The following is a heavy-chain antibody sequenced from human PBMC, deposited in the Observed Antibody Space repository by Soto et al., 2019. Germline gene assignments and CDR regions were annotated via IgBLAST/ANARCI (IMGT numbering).Heavy chain of an antibody. V-gene: IGHV5-51*01. CDR2: IHPGDSNI. CDR1: GYSFTSYW. CDR3: ARRRSSSWPTYYYSGLDV. D-gene: IGHD6-6*01. J-gene: IGHJ6*02. Sequence: GESLKISCKGSGYSFTSYWMGWVRQMPGKGLEWMGIIHPGDSNIRYSPSVQGQVTISADKSISTAYLQWSSLKASDTAIYYCARRRSSSWPTYYYSGLDVWGQGTTVTVYS.